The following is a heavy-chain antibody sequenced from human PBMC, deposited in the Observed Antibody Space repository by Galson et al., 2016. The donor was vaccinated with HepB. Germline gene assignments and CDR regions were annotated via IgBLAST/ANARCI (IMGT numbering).Heavy chain of an antibody. Sequence: ETLSLTCAVSGDSISSGHWWSWVRQSPGKGLEWIGEIYHSGLTNYNPSFKSRLTILVDNPKKQLSLNLTSVTAADTAVYYCARSGNYLLRELFFDSWGQGRLVTVSS. J-gene: IGHJ4*02. CDR3: ARSGNYLLRELFFDS. CDR2: IYHSGLT. V-gene: IGHV4-4*02. D-gene: IGHD1-26*01. CDR1: GDSISSGHW.